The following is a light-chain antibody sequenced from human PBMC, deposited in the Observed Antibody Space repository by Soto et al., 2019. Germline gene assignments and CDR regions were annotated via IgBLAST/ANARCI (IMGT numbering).Light chain of an antibody. Sequence: QSVLTQPPSVSAAPGQKVTISCSGSSSNIGKYYVSWYQQLPGTAPKLLIYENNKRPSGIPDRFSGSKSGTSATLGITGLQTGDEADYYCGTWDSSLSAGGVFGGGTKLTVL. CDR1: SSNIGKYY. CDR3: GTWDSSLSAGGV. J-gene: IGLJ3*02. CDR2: ENN. V-gene: IGLV1-51*02.